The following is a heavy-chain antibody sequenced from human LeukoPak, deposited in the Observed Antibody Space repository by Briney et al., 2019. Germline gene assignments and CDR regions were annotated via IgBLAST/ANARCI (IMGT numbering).Heavy chain of an antibody. CDR3: ARSVEGSFDY. D-gene: IGHD6-19*01. CDR2: ITSSSSYT. Sequence: GGPLRLSCAASGFTFSTYNMNWVRQAPGKGLEWVSSITSSSSYTFYADSVKGRFTISRDNAKSSLYLQMNSLRAEDTAIYYCARSVEGSFDYWGQGTVVTVSP. V-gene: IGHV3-21*01. J-gene: IGHJ4*02. CDR1: GFTFSTYN.